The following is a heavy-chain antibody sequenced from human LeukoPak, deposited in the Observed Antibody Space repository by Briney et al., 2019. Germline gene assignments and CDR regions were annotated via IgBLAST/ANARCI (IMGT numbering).Heavy chain of an antibody. J-gene: IGHJ4*02. Sequence: PGGSLRLSCAASGFTFSSYWMSWVRQAPGKGLEWVADIDLDGNEKYYVDSVKGRFTISRDNAKNSLNLHMNSLRAEDTAVYYCAREGTRGLFDSWGQGTLVTVSS. D-gene: IGHD1/OR15-1a*01. V-gene: IGHV3-7*01. CDR3: AREGTRGLFDS. CDR2: IDLDGNEK. CDR1: GFTFSSYW.